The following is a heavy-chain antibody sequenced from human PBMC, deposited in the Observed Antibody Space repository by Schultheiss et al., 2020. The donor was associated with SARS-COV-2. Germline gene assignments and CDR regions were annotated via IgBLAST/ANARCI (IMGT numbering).Heavy chain of an antibody. D-gene: IGHD4-11*01. CDR3: AAVIYSNYAGGAWYYYGMDV. CDR1: GYSFTSYW. CDR2: IYPGDSDT. J-gene: IGHJ6*02. Sequence: GGSLRLSCKGSGYSFTSYWIGWVRQMPGKGLEWMGIIYPGDSDTRYSPSFQGQVTISADKSISTAYLQWSSLKASDTAMYYCAAVIYSNYAGGAWYYYGMDVWGQGTTVTVSS. V-gene: IGHV5-51*01.